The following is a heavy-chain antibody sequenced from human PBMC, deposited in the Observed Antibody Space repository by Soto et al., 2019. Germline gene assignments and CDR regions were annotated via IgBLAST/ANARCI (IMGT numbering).Heavy chain of an antibody. D-gene: IGHD6-13*01. CDR1: VDSLSCYY. V-gene: IGHV4-4*07. J-gene: IGHJ5*02. CDR2: VYTSGNT. Sequence: SETLSLTCTVSVDSLSCYYWSWIRKPAGKGLEWIGRVYTSGNTDYNPSLTSRVTVSVDTSKNQFSLKLRFVTSADKAVYYCARETAETVGDGYWCDPWGQGT. CDR3: ARETAETVGDGYWCDP.